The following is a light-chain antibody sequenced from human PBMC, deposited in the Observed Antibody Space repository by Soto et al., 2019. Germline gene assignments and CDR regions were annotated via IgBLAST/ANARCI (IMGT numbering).Light chain of an antibody. Sequence: EIVLTQSPGTLSLSPGERATLACRASQSVISTYLAWYQQKPGQAPRLLIYGASNRATGITDRFTGSGSVTDFTLTISRLDPEDFAVYYCQQYGSSPLTFGGGTKVEIK. CDR1: QSVISTY. CDR3: QQYGSSPLT. CDR2: GAS. V-gene: IGKV3-20*01. J-gene: IGKJ4*01.